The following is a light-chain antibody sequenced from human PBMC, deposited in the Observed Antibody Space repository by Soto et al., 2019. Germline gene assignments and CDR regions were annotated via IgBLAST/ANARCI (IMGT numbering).Light chain of an antibody. CDR1: QSVSSN. CDR3: QQYGSSGT. Sequence: EIVLTQSPGTLSLSPGERATLSCRASQSVSSNLAWYQQKPGQAPRLLIYGASSRATGIPDRFSGSGSGADFTLTISRLEPEDFAVYYCQQYGSSGTFGGGTKVDIK. J-gene: IGKJ4*02. CDR2: GAS. V-gene: IGKV3-20*01.